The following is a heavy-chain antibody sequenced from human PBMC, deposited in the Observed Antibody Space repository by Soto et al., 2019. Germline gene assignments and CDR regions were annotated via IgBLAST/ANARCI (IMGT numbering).Heavy chain of an antibody. CDR1: GFTFSSYA. CDR2: ISYDGSNK. CDR3: ASPEDFWSGYLGGMDV. D-gene: IGHD3-3*01. J-gene: IGHJ6*02. V-gene: IGHV3-30-3*01. Sequence: QVQLVESGGGVVQPGRSLRLSCAASGFTFSSYAMHWVRQAPGKGLEWVAVISYDGSNKYYADSVKGRFTISRDNSKNTLYLQMNSLRAEDTAVYYCASPEDFWSGYLGGMDVWGQGTTVTVSS.